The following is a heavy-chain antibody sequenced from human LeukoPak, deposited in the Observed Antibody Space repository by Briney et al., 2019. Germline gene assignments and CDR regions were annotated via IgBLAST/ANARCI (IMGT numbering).Heavy chain of an antibody. Sequence: ASVKVSCKASGYTFTSYGISWVRQAPGQGLEWMGWISAYNGNTNYAQKLQGRVTMTTDTSTSTAYMELRSLRSDDTAGYYCARDSDYYDSSGYYALPTGYWGQGTLVTVSS. D-gene: IGHD3-22*01. CDR3: ARDSDYYDSSGYYALPTGY. V-gene: IGHV1-18*01. CDR1: GYTFTSYG. CDR2: ISAYNGNT. J-gene: IGHJ4*02.